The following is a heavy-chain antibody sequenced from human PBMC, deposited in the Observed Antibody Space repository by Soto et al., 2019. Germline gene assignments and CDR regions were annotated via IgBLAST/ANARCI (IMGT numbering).Heavy chain of an antibody. CDR3: VKGEVMIFGVVSFDR. CDR1: GFTFSNSA. J-gene: IGHJ5*02. CDR2: ITSYGGTT. V-gene: IGHV3-64D*06. D-gene: IGHD3-3*01. Sequence: GGSLRLSCSASGFTFSNSAMYWVRQAPGKGLEYVATITSYGGTTYYADSVKGRFTISRDNSKNILYLQMSSLRPEDTAVYYCVKGEVMIFGVVSFDRWGQGTLVTVSS.